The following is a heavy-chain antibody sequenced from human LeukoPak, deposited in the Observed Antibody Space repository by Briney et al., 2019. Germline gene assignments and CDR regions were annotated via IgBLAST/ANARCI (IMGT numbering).Heavy chain of an antibody. CDR3: WGAAGTYWYFDL. V-gene: IGHV3-21*01. J-gene: IGHJ2*01. Sequence: GGSLRLSCAASGFTFSSYSMNWVRQAPGKGLEWVSSISSSSSYIYYADSVRGRFTISRDNAKNSLYLQMNSLRAEDTAVYYCWGAAGTYWYFDLWGRGTLVTVSS. CDR2: ISSSSSYI. D-gene: IGHD6-13*01. CDR1: GFTFSSYS.